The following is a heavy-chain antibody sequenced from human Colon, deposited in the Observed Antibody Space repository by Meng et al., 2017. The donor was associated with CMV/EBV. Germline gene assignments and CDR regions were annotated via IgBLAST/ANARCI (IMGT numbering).Heavy chain of an antibody. CDR1: GGSISSSSYY. CDR2: IYYSGST. V-gene: IGHV4-39*01. J-gene: IGHJ6*02. D-gene: IGHD2-21*01. CDR3: ARQRIVVVIAKDGMDV. Sequence: SETLSLTCTVSGGSISSSSYYWGWIRQPPGKGLEWSGSIYYSGSTYYNPSLKSRVTISVDTSKNQFSLKPSSVTAADTAVYYCARQRIVVVIAKDGMDVWGQGTTVTVSS.